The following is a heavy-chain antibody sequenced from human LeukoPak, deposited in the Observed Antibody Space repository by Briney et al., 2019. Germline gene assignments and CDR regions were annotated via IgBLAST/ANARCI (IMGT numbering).Heavy chain of an antibody. CDR2: IFGSGGSA. D-gene: IGHD6-19*01. Sequence: GGSLRLSCAASGFTFNSYAMYWVRQAPGKGLQWVSGIFGSGGSAHYADSVKGRFAISRDNSKNRVYLQMNSLRAEDTAVYYCAKTATGYSSGHYPGWPVDYWGQGTLVTVSS. CDR1: GFTFNSYA. J-gene: IGHJ4*02. CDR3: AKTATGYSSGHYPGWPVDY. V-gene: IGHV3-23*01.